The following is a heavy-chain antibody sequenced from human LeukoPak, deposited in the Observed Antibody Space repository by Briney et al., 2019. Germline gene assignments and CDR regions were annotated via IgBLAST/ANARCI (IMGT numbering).Heavy chain of an antibody. Sequence: RSGGSLRLSCATSGFTFVDYGLSWVRRAPGKGLEWLCAINYNGAITDYADSVKGRFTISRDNAKNSLYLRMDSLRAEDTALYYCARDRLGPSFSVSHFDLWGQRTLVTVSS. V-gene: IGHV3-20*04. CDR2: INYNGAIT. D-gene: IGHD3-3*02. CDR3: ARDRLGPSFSVSHFDL. J-gene: IGHJ4*02. CDR1: GFTFVDYG.